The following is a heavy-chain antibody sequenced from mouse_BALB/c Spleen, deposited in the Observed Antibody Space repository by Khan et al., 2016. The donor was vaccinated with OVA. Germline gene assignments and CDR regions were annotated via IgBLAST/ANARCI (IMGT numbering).Heavy chain of an antibody. D-gene: IGHD1-1*01. CDR3: ARVYGGDFDY. J-gene: IGHJ2*01. CDR1: GYSITSDYA. CDR2: ISYSGNT. V-gene: IGHV3-2*02. Sequence: EVQLQESGPGLVKPSQSLSLTCTVTGYSITSDYAWNWIRQFPGNKLEWKGFISYSGNTNYNPSLKSRISITRDTSKNQFFLQLNSVTTEDTARYHCARVYGGDFDYWGQGTTLTVSS.